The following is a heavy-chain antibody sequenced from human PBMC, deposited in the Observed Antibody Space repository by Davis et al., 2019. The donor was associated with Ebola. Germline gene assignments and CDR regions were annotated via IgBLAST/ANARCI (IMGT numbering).Heavy chain of an antibody. CDR1: GYTFTNYG. J-gene: IGHJ4*02. CDR3: ARAQFPTTSDH. D-gene: IGHD1-1*01. CDR2: INPHNGNT. V-gene: IGHV1-18*04. Sequence: ASVTVSCKASGYTFTNYGIPWVRQAPGQGLEWMGWINPHNGNTNYAQNVQGRVIMTSDTATTTAYMEVGSRRSDDTAVYYCARAQFPTTSDHWGQGTLVTVSS.